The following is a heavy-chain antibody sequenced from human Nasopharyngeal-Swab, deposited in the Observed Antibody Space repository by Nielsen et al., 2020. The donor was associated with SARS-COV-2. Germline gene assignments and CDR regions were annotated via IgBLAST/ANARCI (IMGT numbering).Heavy chain of an antibody. V-gene: IGHV4-4*02. J-gene: IGHJ3*02. CDR2: IYHSGST. CDR3: ARDGSGGNTAMDAFDI. Sequence: SETLSPTCAVSGGSTSSSNWWSWVRQPPGKGLEWIGEIYHSGSTNYNPSLKSRVTISVDKSKNQFSLKLSSVTAADTAVYYCARDGSGGNTAMDAFDIWGQGTMVTVSS. D-gene: IGHD5-18*01. CDR1: GGSTSSSNW.